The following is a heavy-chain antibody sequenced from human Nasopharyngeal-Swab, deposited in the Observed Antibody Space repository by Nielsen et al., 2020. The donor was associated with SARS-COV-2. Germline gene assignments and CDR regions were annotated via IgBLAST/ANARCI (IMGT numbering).Heavy chain of an antibody. J-gene: IGHJ5*02. CDR3: ARAGPTVTYNWFDP. V-gene: IGHV1-69*10. CDR1: GGTFSSYA. Sequence: SVKVSCKASGGTFSSYAISWVRQAPGQGLEWMGGIIPILGIANYAQKFQGRVTITADKSTSTAYMELSSLRSEDTAVYYCARAGPTVTYNWFDPWGQGTLVTVSS. D-gene: IGHD4-17*01. CDR2: IIPILGIA.